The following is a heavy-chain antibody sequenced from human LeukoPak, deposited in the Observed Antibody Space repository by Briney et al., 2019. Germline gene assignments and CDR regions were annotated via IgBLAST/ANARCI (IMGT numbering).Heavy chain of an antibody. D-gene: IGHD2-8*01. CDR1: LFTFSSYG. V-gene: IGHV3-30*02. CDR2: IHHDGSNK. J-gene: IGHJ4*02. Sequence: GGSLRLSCAASLFTFSSYGRHWVRQAPGKGLDWVAFIHHDGSNKYYADSVKGRFTISTDNSRNTVYLQMSSLTVEDTAVYYCARGPTNRGQVNWGQGTLVTVSS. CDR3: ARGPTNRGQVN.